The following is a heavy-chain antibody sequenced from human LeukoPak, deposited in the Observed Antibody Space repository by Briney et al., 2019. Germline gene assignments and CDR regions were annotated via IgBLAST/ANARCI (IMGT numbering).Heavy chain of an antibody. D-gene: IGHD3-3*01. CDR3: VKGSERSRPYYFDY. CDR2: ITDSGGDT. V-gene: IGHV3-23*01. J-gene: IGHJ4*02. Sequence: GGSLRLSCAASGFTFSSYAMTWVRQAPGKGLEWVSAITDSGGDTYHADSVKGRFTISGDNSKNTLYMQMNSLRAEDTAIYYCVKGSERSRPYYFDYWGQGTLVTVSS. CDR1: GFTFSSYA.